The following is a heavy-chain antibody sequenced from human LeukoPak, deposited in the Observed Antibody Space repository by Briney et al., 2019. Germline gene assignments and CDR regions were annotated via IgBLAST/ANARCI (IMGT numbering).Heavy chain of an antibody. D-gene: IGHD2-2*01. Sequence: SETLSLTCTVSGGSLSSYYWGWIRKPAGKRREWIGRTYTSGGTNYNPSLKSRVTMSVDKSKNQISLNLASLTAADTALYYCAGRGSSSGTFDVWGPGTFVTVSS. V-gene: IGHV4-4*07. CDR3: AGRGSSSGTFDV. CDR1: GGSLSSYY. CDR2: TYTSGGT. J-gene: IGHJ3*01.